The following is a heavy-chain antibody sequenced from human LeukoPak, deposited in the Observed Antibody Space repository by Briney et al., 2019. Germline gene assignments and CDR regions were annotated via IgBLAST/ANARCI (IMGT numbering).Heavy chain of an antibody. CDR3: ARHLTYASAWYCPDY. V-gene: IGHV5-51*01. CDR1: GYSFTSYW. CDR2: IYPGDSGT. Sequence: PGASLKISCQGSGYSFTSYWIGWVRQLPGKGLERMGIIYPGDSGTRYSPSFQGQVTISADKSISTAYLQWSSLKASDTAMYYCARHLTYASAWYCPDYWGQGTLVTVSS. D-gene: IGHD6-19*01. J-gene: IGHJ4*02.